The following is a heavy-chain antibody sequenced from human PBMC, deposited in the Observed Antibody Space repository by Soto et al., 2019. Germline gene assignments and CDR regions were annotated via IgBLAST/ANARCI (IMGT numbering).Heavy chain of an antibody. V-gene: IGHV1-69*12. CDR3: ARGEVVVIPTPYYYYYYGMDV. Sequence: QVQLVQSGAEVKKPGSSVKVSCKASGGTFSSYAISWVRQAPGQGLEWMGGIIPIFGTANYAQKCQGRVTMTADESTSTAYMELSSLRSEDTAVYYCARGEVVVIPTPYYYYYYGMDVWGQGTTVTVSS. J-gene: IGHJ6*02. CDR1: GGTFSSYA. D-gene: IGHD3-22*01. CDR2: IIPIFGTA.